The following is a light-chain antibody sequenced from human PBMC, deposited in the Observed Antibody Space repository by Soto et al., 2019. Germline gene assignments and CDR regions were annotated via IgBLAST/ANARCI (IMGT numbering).Light chain of an antibody. Sequence: QSVLTQPPSVSGAPGQRVTISCTGSSSNIGAGYDVHWYQQLPGTAPQLLIYVNNNRPSGVPDRFSGSKSGTSASLAITGLQAEDEADYYCQSYDSSLSGWVFGGGTKLTVL. CDR3: QSYDSSLSGWV. CDR2: VNN. J-gene: IGLJ3*02. CDR1: SSNIGAGYD. V-gene: IGLV1-40*01.